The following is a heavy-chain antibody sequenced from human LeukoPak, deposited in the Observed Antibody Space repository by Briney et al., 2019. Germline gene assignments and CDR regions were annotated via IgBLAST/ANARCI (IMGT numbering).Heavy chain of an antibody. J-gene: IGHJ5*02. CDR2: IYWHDDK. Sequence: SGPTLVNPPQTLTLTCTFSGFSLSTTGVGVAWIRQPPGKALEWLASIYWHDDKRYSPSLKSRLTITKDTPKNQVVLTMTNTDPVDTATYYCARAHNWNYAWGQGTLVTVSS. CDR3: ARAHNWNYA. D-gene: IGHD1-7*01. CDR1: GFSLSTTGVG. V-gene: IGHV2-5*01.